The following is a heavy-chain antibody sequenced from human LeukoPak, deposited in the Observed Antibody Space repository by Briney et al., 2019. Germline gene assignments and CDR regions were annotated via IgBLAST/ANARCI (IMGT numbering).Heavy chain of an antibody. Sequence: GGSLRLSCAASGFTFSSYAMSWIRQAPGKGLEWVSYISSGGSTIYYAGSVKGRFTISRDNAKNSLYLQMNSLRAEDTAVYYCARTGPSIVATTYYYYYYMDVWGKGTTVTVSS. V-gene: IGHV3-11*04. CDR1: GFTFSSYA. CDR3: ARTGPSIVATTYYYYYYMDV. J-gene: IGHJ6*03. CDR2: ISSGGSTI. D-gene: IGHD5-12*01.